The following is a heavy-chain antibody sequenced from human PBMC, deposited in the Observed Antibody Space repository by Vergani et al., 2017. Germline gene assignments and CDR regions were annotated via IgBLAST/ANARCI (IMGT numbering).Heavy chain of an antibody. Sequence: QMQLQESGPGLVKASETLSLTCTVSGDSIISRSYYWSWIRQPPGKGLEWIGYIYYSGSTYYNPSLKSRVTISVDTSKNQFSLKLSSVTAADTAVYYCARDNPYSGSHKIDYWGQGTLVTVSS. CDR3: ARDNPYSGSHKIDY. CDR2: IYYSGST. CDR1: GDSIISRSYY. V-gene: IGHV4-30-4*08. D-gene: IGHD1-26*01. J-gene: IGHJ4*02.